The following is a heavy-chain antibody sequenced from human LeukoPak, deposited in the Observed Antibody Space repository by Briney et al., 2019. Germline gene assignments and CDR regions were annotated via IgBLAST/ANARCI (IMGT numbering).Heavy chain of an antibody. D-gene: IGHD2-2*02. V-gene: IGHV3-21*01. CDR2: INNVGSHI. Sequence: PGGSLRLSCAGSGFTFSSSAMNWVRQAPGKGLEWVSSINNVGSHIYYADSVKGRFTISRDNAKNSLYLQMNSLRVEDTAVYYCARCPTDTFYYYYGMDVWGQGTTVTVSS. CDR1: GFTFSSSA. CDR3: ARCPTDTFYYYYGMDV. J-gene: IGHJ6*02.